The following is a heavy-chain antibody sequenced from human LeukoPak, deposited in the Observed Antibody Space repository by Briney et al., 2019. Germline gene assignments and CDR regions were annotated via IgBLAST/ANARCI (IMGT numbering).Heavy chain of an antibody. CDR2: IYHSGST. J-gene: IGHJ4*02. V-gene: IGHV4-4*02. D-gene: IGHD5-12*01. CDR1: GGSISSSNW. Sequence: SETLSLTCAVSGGSISSSNWWSWVRQPPGKGLEWIGEIYHSGSTNYNPSLKSRVTISVDKSKNQFSLKLSSVTAADTAVYYCARDSGYDYDRTFDYWGQGALVTVSS. CDR3: ARDSGYDYDRTFDY.